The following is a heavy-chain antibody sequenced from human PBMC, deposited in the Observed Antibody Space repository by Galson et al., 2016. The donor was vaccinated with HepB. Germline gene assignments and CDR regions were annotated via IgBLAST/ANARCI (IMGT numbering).Heavy chain of an antibody. J-gene: IGHJ5*02. CDR2: INSDGTIS. Sequence: SLRLSCAASGFAFSSHWMHWVRQDLGKGLVSVSRINSDGTISNYADSVKGRFTISRDNAKNTLYLQMNSLRAEDTAVSFCVRDHSVVPTTAYNWFDPWGRGTLVTVSS. CDR3: VRDHSVVPTTAYNWFDP. D-gene: IGHD2-15*01. V-gene: IGHV3-74*01. CDR1: GFAFSSHW.